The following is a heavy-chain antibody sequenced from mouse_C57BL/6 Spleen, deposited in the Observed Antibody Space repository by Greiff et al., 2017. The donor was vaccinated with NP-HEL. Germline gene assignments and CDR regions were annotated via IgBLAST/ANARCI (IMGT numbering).Heavy chain of an antibody. D-gene: IGHD1-1*01. J-gene: IGHJ4*01. CDR2: IDPSDSYT. CDR1: GYTFTSYW. Sequence: QVQLKQPGAELVKPGASVKLSCKASGYTFTSYWMQWVKQRPGQGLEWIGEIDPSDSYTNYNQKFKGKATLTVDTSSSTAYMQLSSLTSEDSAVYYCARRDYYGSSCYAMDYWGQGTSVTVSS. CDR3: ARRDYYGSSCYAMDY. V-gene: IGHV1-50*01.